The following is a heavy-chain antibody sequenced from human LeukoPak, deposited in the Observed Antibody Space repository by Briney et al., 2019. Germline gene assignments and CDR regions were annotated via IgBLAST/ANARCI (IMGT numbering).Heavy chain of an antibody. CDR1: SGSISSGGYY. V-gene: IGHV4-30-2*01. D-gene: IGHD3-22*01. CDR2: IYHSGST. CDR3: ARDWSSGYYFDY. J-gene: IGHJ4*02. Sequence: SETLSLTCTVSSGSISSGGYYWSWIRQPPGKGLEWIGYIYHSGSTYYNPSLKSRVTISVDRSKIQFSLYLSSVTAADTAVYYCARDWSSGYYFDYWGQGTLVTVSS.